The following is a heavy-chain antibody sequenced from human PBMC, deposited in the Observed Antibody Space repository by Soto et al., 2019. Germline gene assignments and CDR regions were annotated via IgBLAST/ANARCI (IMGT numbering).Heavy chain of an antibody. J-gene: IGHJ4*02. CDR1: GYTFTSYY. CDR2: INPSGGST. V-gene: IGHV1-46*01. CDR3: AREGYSIAAGAFEFDY. D-gene: IGHD6-13*01. Sequence: GASVKVSCKASGYTFTSYYMHWVRQAPGQGLEWMGIINPSGGSTSYAQKFQGRVTMTRDTSTSTVYMELSSLRSEDTAVYYCAREGYSIAAGAFEFDYWGQGTLVTVSS.